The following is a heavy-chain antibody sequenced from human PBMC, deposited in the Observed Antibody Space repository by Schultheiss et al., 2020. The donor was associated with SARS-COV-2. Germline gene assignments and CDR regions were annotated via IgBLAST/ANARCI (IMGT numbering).Heavy chain of an antibody. D-gene: IGHD3-3*01. CDR1: GFTFVHAW. Sequence: GGSLRLSCAASGFTFVHAWVNWVRQAPGKGPQWVGRIKSKTEGGTTDYAAPVRGRFTMSRDDSKNTVYMEMNSLKTEDTAVYYCNTGWRGSTIVGVVDPPVDDFDIWGQGTMVTVSS. CDR2: IKSKTEGGTT. CDR3: NTGWRGSTIVGVVDPPVDDFDI. J-gene: IGHJ3*02. V-gene: IGHV3-15*07.